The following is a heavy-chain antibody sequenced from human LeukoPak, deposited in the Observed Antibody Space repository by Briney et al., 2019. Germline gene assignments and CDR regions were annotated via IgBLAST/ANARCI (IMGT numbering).Heavy chain of an antibody. CDR2: IKQDGSEK. CDR1: GFTFSSYW. CDR3: AREFRSLGVGSSQVFDAFDI. Sequence: SGGSLRLSCAASGFTFSSYWMSWVRQAPGKGLEWVANIKQDGSEKYYVDSVKGRFTISRDNAKNSLYLQMNSLRAEDTAVYYCAREFRSLGVGSSQVFDAFDIWGQGTMVTVSS. J-gene: IGHJ3*02. V-gene: IGHV3-7*01. D-gene: IGHD6-6*01.